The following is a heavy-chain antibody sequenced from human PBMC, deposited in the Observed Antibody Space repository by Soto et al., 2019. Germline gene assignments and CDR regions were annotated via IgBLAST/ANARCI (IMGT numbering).Heavy chain of an antibody. Sequence: QVHLVQSGAEVKKPGASVKVSCKASGYPFTGEPMHWVRQAPGQSLEWMGWIHAGSGKTTYSQRFQDRVTITRDTSADTAYMELNSLTFEDTAVYYCARDRDWTFDYWGQGTLVTVSS. D-gene: IGHD1-1*01. CDR1: GYPFTGEP. CDR2: IHAGSGKT. J-gene: IGHJ4*02. V-gene: IGHV1-3*01. CDR3: ARDRDWTFDY.